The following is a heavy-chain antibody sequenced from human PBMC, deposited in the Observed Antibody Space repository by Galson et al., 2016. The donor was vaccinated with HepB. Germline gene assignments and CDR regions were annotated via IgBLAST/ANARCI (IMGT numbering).Heavy chain of an antibody. CDR3: ARATFSSSLYGAGYNYYYMDV. V-gene: IGHV1-69*13. D-gene: IGHD6-13*01. CDR2: IIPIFGTT. CDR1: GDTFIGYA. Sequence: SVKVSCKASGDTFIGYAVSWVRQAPGQGLEWMGGIIPIFGTTNYAQRFQGRVTITADESTSTAYMAVSSLRSEDTAVYYCARATFSSSLYGAGYNYYYMDVWGKGTTVTVSS. J-gene: IGHJ6*03.